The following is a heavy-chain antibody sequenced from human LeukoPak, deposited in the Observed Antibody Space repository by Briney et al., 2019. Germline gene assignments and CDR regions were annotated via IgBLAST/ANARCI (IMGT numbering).Heavy chain of an antibody. CDR1: GYTFTSYG. V-gene: IGHV1-18*01. Sequence: ASVKVSCKASGYTFTSYGISWVRQAPGQGLEWMGWISGSNGNTNYAQSLQGRVIMTTDTSTTTVHMELRSLRSDDTAVYYCARVQDIEMRVEDYWGQGTLVTVSS. CDR3: ARVQDIEMRVEDY. CDR2: ISGSNGNT. D-gene: IGHD3-22*01. J-gene: IGHJ4*02.